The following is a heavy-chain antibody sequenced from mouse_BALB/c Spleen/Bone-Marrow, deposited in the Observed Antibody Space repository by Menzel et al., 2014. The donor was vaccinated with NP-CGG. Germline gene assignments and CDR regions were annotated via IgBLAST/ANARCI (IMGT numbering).Heavy chain of an antibody. V-gene: IGHV1S41*01. D-gene: IGHD2-1*01. J-gene: IGHJ3*01. CDR3: AREDMGYGNYDWFAY. CDR2: IAPGSGST. CDR1: GNTFTSYW. Sequence: DLVKPGASVKLSCKASGNTFTSYWINWIKQRPGQGLEWIGRIAPGSGSTYYNEMFKGKATLTVDTSSSTAYIQLSSLSSDDSAVYFRAREDMGYGNYDWFAYWGQGTLVTVSA.